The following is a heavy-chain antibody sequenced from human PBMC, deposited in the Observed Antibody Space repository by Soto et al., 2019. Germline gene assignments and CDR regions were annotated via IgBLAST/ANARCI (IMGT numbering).Heavy chain of an antibody. J-gene: IGHJ6*02. D-gene: IGHD3-10*01. CDR1: GFTFSSYS. CDR3: AVVGAMVRVPHYYYYGMDV. V-gene: IGHV3-21*01. Sequence: TGGSLRLSCAASGFTFSSYSMNWVRQAPGKGLEWVSSISSSSSYIYYADSVKGRFTISRDNAKNSLYLQMNSLRAEDTAVYYCAVVGAMVRVPHYYYYGMDVWGQGTTVTVSS. CDR2: ISSSSSYI.